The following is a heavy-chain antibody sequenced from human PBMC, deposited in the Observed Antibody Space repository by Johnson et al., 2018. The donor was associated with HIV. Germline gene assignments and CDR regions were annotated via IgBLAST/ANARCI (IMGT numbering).Heavy chain of an antibody. Sequence: VQLVESGGGLVQPGGSLRLSCEASGFTFGSYWMTWVRQAPGKGLEWVAAIGTTGDTFYPGSVKGRFTISRENAKNSLYLQMNSLRAGDTAVYYCARTLGFGTEDAFDIWGQGTMVTVSS. CDR3: ARTLGFGTEDAFDI. CDR2: IGTTGDT. CDR1: GFTFGSYW. V-gene: IGHV3-13*01. D-gene: IGHD3-10*01. J-gene: IGHJ3*02.